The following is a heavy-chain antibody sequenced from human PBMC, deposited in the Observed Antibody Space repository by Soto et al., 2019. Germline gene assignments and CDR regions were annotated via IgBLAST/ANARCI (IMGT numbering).Heavy chain of an antibody. J-gene: IGHJ5*02. CDR2: ISADGTDS. Sequence: GGSLRLSCVASGLDFDDYAVHWVRQRPGKGLEWVSLISADGTDSYYVDSVKGRFTISRDNSKNSLFLQMNRLRPEDSGIYFCAKSKYYYDSSPCDSWGQGTLVTVS. D-gene: IGHD3-22*01. CDR3: AKSKYYYDSSPCDS. CDR1: GLDFDDYA. V-gene: IGHV3-43D*03.